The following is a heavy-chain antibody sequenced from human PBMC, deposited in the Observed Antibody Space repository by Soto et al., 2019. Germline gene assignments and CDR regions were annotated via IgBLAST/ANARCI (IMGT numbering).Heavy chain of an antibody. CDR1: GFTFSSSG. V-gene: IGHV3-30*18. Sequence: GGSRRLSCAASGFTFSSSGMHWVRQAPGKGLAWVSFISDDGSNKYYADSVKVRFTMSRDNSKNTLYLQMNSLRAEDTALSYCAKPGIAAPGYLVAFYXLGQGTMFTVS. CDR3: AKPGIAAPGYLVAFYX. J-gene: IGHJ3*02. D-gene: IGHD6-13*01. CDR2: ISDDGSNK.